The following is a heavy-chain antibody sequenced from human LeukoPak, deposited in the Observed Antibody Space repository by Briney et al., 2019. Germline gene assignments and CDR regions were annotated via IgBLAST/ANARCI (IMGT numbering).Heavy chain of an antibody. CDR1: GGSFSTYY. Sequence: PSETLSLTCAVSGGSFSTYYWSWIRQSPGKGLEWIADINHRGNTNYNPSVNRRVTISVDTSKNQYSLKVTSLTAADTAVYFCARGPTISETGYFDYWGQGTLVTVSS. CDR3: ARGPTISETGYFDY. J-gene: IGHJ4*03. D-gene: IGHD1-1*01. CDR2: INHRGNT. V-gene: IGHV4-34*01.